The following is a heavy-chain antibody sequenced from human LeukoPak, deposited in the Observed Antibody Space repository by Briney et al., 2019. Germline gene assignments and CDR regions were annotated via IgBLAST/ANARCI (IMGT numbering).Heavy chain of an antibody. V-gene: IGHV4-34*01. CDR1: GGSFSGYY. J-gene: IGHJ4*02. Sequence: PSETLSLTCAVYGGSFSGYYWSWIRQPPGKGLEWIGEINHSGSTNYNPSLKSRVTISVDTSKNQFSLRLSSVTAADTAVYYCAIGHYWGQGTLVTVSS. CDR3: AIGHY. CDR2: INHSGST.